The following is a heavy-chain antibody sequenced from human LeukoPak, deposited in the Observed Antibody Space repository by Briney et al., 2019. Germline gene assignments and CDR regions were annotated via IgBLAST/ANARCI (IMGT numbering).Heavy chain of an antibody. CDR2: IKRDGSVK. J-gene: IGHJ3*02. CDR1: GFSFSNW. V-gene: IGHV3-7*01. D-gene: IGHD6-19*01. Sequence: GGSLRLSCVASGFSFSNWMTWVRQVPGKGLEWVANIKRDGSVKNYVDSVKGRFTMSRDNAKNSLYLQMNNLRAEDTAIYYCARDHSPSMSGSVWYDAVDIWGQGTMVTVSS. CDR3: ARDHSPSMSGSVWYDAVDI.